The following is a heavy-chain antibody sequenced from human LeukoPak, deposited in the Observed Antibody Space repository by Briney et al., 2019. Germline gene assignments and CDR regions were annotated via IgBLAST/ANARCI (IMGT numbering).Heavy chain of an antibody. J-gene: IGHJ4*02. CDR3: AKDSAKKYDDY. D-gene: IGHD2/OR15-2a*01. CDR1: GFTFSSYE. V-gene: IGHV3-48*03. CDR2: ISSSGSTI. Sequence: GGSLRLSYAASGFTFSSYEMNWVRQAPGKGLEWVSYISSSGSTIYYADSVKGRFTISRDNSENTLYLQMNSLRAEDTAVYYCAKDSAKKYDDYWGQGTLVTVSS.